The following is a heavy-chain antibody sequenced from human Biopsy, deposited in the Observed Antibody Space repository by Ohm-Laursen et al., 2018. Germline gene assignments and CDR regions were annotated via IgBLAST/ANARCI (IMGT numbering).Heavy chain of an antibody. CDR3: ARRPYGGTRYWYFDL. CDR1: GGSVSSGGFY. V-gene: IGHV4-31*01. CDR2: IYYSGTT. J-gene: IGHJ2*01. Sequence: TLSLTCTVSGGSVSSGGFYWSWIRQHPGKGLEWIGYIYYSGTTYYNPSIKSLVTISVDTSKNQFSLKLNSVTAADTAVYYCARRPYGGTRYWYFDLWGRGALVTVSS. D-gene: IGHD4-23*01.